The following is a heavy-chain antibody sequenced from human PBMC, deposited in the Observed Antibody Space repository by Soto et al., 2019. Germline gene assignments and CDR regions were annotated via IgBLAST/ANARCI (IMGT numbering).Heavy chain of an antibody. CDR2: IYYSGST. J-gene: IGHJ6*02. CDR1: GGSISIYY. Sequence: SETLSLTCTVSGGSISIYYWRWIRHPPGKGLEWIGYIYYSGSTNYNPSLKSRVTISVDTSKNQFSLKLSSVTAADTAVYYCARGIAAAWYYYYGMDVWGQGTTVTVSS. V-gene: IGHV4-59*01. CDR3: ARGIAAAWYYYYGMDV. D-gene: IGHD6-13*01.